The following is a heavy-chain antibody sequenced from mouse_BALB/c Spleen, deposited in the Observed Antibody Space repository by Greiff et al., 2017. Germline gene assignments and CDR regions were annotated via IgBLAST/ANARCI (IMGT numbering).Heavy chain of an antibody. J-gene: IGHJ4*01. D-gene: IGHD2-14*01. V-gene: IGHV2-9-2*01. CDR2: IWTGGGT. CDR3: VSHRDGYAMDY. Sequence: VKLQESGPGLVAPSQSLSITCTVSGFSLTSYDISWIRQPPGKGLEWLGVIWTGGGTNYNSAFMSRLSISKDNSKSQVFLKMNSLQTDDTAIYYCVSHRDGYAMDYWGQGTSVTVSS. CDR1: GFSLTSYD.